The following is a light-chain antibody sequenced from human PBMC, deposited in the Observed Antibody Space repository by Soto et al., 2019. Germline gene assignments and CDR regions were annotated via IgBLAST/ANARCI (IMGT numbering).Light chain of an antibody. CDR1: RSDVGGYNY. V-gene: IGLV2-14*01. CDR3: SSYTSTSTLWV. Sequence: QSVLTQPASVSGSPGQSITISCTGTRSDVGGYNYVSWCQQHPGKAPKLMIYEVTNRPSGVSNRFSGSKSGNTASLTISGLQAEDEADYYCSSYTSTSTLWVFGGGTKLTVL. CDR2: EVT. J-gene: IGLJ3*02.